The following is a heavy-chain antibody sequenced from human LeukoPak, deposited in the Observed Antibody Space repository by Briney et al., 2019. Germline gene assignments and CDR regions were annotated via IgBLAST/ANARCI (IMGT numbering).Heavy chain of an antibody. J-gene: IGHJ5*02. D-gene: IGHD3-9*01. Sequence: PSETLSLTCTVYGGSISREDYYWSWIRQPPGKGLKWNVYIYYSGSTYYNPSLKSRVTISVDTSKNQFSLKLSSVTAADTAVYYCARGLRYVDWVLSASWFDPWGQGTLVTVSS. CDR3: ARGLRYVDWVLSASWFDP. V-gene: IGHV4-30-4*01. CDR2: IYYSGST. CDR1: GGSISREDYY.